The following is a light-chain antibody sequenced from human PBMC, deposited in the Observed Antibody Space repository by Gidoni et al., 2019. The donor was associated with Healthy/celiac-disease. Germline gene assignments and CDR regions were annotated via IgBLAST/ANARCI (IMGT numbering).Light chain of an antibody. CDR3: QQSYSTPPMT. CDR2: AAS. V-gene: IGKV1-39*01. J-gene: IGKJ1*01. CDR1: QSISSY. Sequence: DIQTTQSPSSLSASVGDRVTITCRASQSISSYLNWYQPKPGKAPKLLIYAASSLQSGVPSRFSGSGSGTDFTLTISSLQPEDFATYYCQQSYSTPPMTFGQGTKVEIK.